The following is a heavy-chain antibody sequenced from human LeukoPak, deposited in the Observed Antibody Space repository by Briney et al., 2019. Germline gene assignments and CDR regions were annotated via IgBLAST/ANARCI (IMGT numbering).Heavy chain of an antibody. D-gene: IGHD3-22*01. V-gene: IGHV3-33*01. CDR3: ARGEYYDSSGYSQYFQH. Sequence: PGGSLRLSCAASGFTFSNYGMHWVRQAPGKGLEWVAIIWFGGSYKYYADSVKGRFTISRDNSKNTLYLQMNSLRAEDTAVYYCARGEYYDSSGYSQYFQHWGQGTLVTVSS. J-gene: IGHJ1*01. CDR2: IWFGGSYK. CDR1: GFTFSNYG.